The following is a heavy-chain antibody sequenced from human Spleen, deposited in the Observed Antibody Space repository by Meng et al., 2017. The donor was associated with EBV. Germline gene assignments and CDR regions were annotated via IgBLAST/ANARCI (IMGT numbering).Heavy chain of an antibody. Sequence: QLQQWGAGLFKRSEPLSLTCAGNGGSFSDYYWGWIRQPPGKGLEWIGEVNPSVNSNYNPSLKSRVTISVDTSKNELSLKVTSVTAADTAVYYCVRGLEYSSGSGDYWGQGTLVTVSS. CDR3: VRGLEYSSGSGDY. CDR1: GGSFSDYY. D-gene: IGHD6-19*01. V-gene: IGHV4-34*01. J-gene: IGHJ4*02. CDR2: VNPSVNS.